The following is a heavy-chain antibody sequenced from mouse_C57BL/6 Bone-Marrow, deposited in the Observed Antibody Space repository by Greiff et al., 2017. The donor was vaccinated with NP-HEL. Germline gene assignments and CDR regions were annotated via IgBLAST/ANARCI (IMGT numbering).Heavy chain of an antibody. CDR2: IDPENGET. V-gene: IGHV14-2*01. CDR3: AGAFDY. J-gene: IGHJ2*01. CDR1: GFTIKDYY. Sequence: EVQLQQSGAELVKPGASVKLSCTASGFTIKDYYMHWVKQRPEQGLEWIGRIDPENGETKYAPKFQAKATITANTSSNTAYLQLSSLTSVDTGVYDYAGAFDYWGQGTTVTVSS.